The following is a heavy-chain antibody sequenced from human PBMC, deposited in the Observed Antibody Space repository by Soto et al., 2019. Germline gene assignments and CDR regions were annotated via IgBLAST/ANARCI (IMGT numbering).Heavy chain of an antibody. D-gene: IGHD5-12*01. CDR3: AKVDVDIVATIHDAFDI. J-gene: IGHJ3*02. CDR1: GFTFSSYA. V-gene: IGHV3-23*01. CDR2: ISGSGGST. Sequence: VQLLESGGGLVQPGGSLRLSCAASGFTFSSYAMSWVRQAPGKGLEWVSAISGSGGSTYYADSVKGRFTISRDNSKNTLYMQMNSLRAEDTAVYYCAKVDVDIVATIHDAFDIWGQGTMVTVSS.